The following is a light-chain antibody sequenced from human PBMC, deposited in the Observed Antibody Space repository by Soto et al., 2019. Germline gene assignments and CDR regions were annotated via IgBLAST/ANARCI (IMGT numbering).Light chain of an antibody. CDR2: KAS. CDR3: QQYNSYSPT. Sequence: DIQTTQSPSTLSASVGDRFTITCLASQSISVWLAWYQQKAGKAPNLLIYKASRLESGVPSRFSGSGSETEFTLTISGLQPGDSATYYCQQYNSYSPTFGQGTKVDI. J-gene: IGKJ1*01. CDR1: QSISVW. V-gene: IGKV1-5*03.